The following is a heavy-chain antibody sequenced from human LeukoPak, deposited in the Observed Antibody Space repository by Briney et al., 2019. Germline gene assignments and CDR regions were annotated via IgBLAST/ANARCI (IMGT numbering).Heavy chain of an antibody. CDR3: ARHQWSNYYDSSGYSDY. V-gene: IGHV4-59*04. CDR1: GGSISSYY. CDR2: IYYSGST. J-gene: IGHJ4*02. D-gene: IGHD3-22*01. Sequence: SETLSLTCTVSGGSISSYYWSWIRQPPGKGREWIGYIYYSGSTYYNPSLKSRVTISVDTSKNQFSLKLSSVTAADTAVYYCARHQWSNYYDSSGYSDYWGQGTLVTVSS.